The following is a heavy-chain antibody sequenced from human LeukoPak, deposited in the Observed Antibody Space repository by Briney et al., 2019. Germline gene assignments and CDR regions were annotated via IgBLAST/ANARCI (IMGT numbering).Heavy chain of an antibody. Sequence: SETLSLTCTVSGGSISSSSYYWGWIRQPPGKGLEWIVSIYYSGSTYYNPSLKSRVTISVDTSKNQFSLKLSSVTAADTAVYYCASPRERSYYARGFDYWGQGTLVTVSS. J-gene: IGHJ4*02. V-gene: IGHV4-39*01. CDR2: IYYSGST. D-gene: IGHD1-26*01. CDR1: GGSISSSSYY. CDR3: ASPRERSYYARGFDY.